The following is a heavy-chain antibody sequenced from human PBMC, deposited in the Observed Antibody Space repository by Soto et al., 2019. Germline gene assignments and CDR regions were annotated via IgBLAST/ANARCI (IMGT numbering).Heavy chain of an antibody. Sequence: SETPSLTCTVSGDSIKFYYWSWIRQPPGKGLEWIGYIYYSGSTNYNPSLKSRVTISVDTSKNQFSLNLSSVTAADTAVYYCARYDYSTFDYWGQGTLVTVSS. J-gene: IGHJ4*02. CDR2: IYYSGST. V-gene: IGHV4-59*08. D-gene: IGHD4-4*01. CDR3: ARYDYSTFDY. CDR1: GDSIKFYY.